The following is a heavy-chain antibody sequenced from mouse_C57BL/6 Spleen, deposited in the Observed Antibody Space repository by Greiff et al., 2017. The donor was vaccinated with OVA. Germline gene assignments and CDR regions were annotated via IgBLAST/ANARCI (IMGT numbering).Heavy chain of an antibody. CDR1: GYTFTSYW. J-gene: IGHJ3*01. D-gene: IGHD2-4*01. CDR2: IYPGSGST. Sequence: QVQLQQPGAELVKPGASVKMSCKASGYTFTSYWITWVKQRPGQGLEWIGDIYPGSGSTNYNEKFKSKATLTVDTSSSTAYMQLSSLTSEDSAVYYCARERNYYDYDWFAYWGQGTLVTVSA. CDR3: ARERNYYDYDWFAY. V-gene: IGHV1-55*01.